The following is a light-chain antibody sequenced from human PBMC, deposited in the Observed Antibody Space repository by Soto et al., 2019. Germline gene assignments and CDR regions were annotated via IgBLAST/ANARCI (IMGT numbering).Light chain of an antibody. V-gene: IGKV3-15*01. CDR1: QSVSSN. Sequence: EIVMTQSPATLSVSPGERATLSCRASQSVSSNLAWYQQKPGQAPRLLIYGASTRATGIPARFSGSGSGTEFTLIISSLQSEDFAVYYCQQYNNWPPVLTFGGGTKVEIK. J-gene: IGKJ4*01. CDR2: GAS. CDR3: QQYNNWPPVLT.